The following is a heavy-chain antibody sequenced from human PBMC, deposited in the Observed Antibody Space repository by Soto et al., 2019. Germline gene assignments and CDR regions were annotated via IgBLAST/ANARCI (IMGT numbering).Heavy chain of an antibody. CDR1: GFTFSSYA. D-gene: IGHD6-6*01. Sequence: GGSLRLSCAASGFTFSSYAMSWVRQAPGKGLEWVSAITGSGGSTYYADSVKGRSTISRDNSKNTLYLQVNSLRAEDAAVYHCAKGSASARPYYFDYWGQGTLVTVSS. CDR2: ITGSGGST. CDR3: AKGSASARPYYFDY. J-gene: IGHJ4*02. V-gene: IGHV3-23*01.